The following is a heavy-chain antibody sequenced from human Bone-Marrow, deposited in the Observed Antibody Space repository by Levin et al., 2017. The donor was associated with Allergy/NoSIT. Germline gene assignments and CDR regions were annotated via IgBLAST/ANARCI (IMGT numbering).Heavy chain of an antibody. CDR3: ARDPRFGELDY. Sequence: SVKVSCKASGGISIRYSISWVRQAPGQGLEYVGRIVPISGTANYAQKFQGRVTITADKSTSTAYMELSSLRSDDTAVYYCARDPRFGELDYWGQGTLVTVSS. CDR2: IVPISGTA. CDR1: GGISIRYS. V-gene: IGHV1-69*08. D-gene: IGHD3-10*01. J-gene: IGHJ4*02.